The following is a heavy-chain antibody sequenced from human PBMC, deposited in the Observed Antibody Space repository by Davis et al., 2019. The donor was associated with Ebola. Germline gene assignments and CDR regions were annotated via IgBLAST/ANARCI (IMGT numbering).Heavy chain of an antibody. D-gene: IGHD2-21*02. CDR2: LDHSGDT. CDR1: SGSFSGFF. J-gene: IGHJ4*02. V-gene: IGHV4-34*01. CDR3: ARSSVVVSATFDY. Sequence: MPSETLSLTCSVNSGSFSGFFWNWIRQSPGKGLEWIGELDHSGDTTYNPSLRSRVTISLDASKNQFFLKMSSVTAADTSVYFCARSSVVVSATFDYWGQGNLVTVSS.